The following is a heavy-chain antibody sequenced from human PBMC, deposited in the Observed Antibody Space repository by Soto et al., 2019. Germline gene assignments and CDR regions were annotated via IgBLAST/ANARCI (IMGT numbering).Heavy chain of an antibody. CDR3: ATRITVFGLLIPPFDP. D-gene: IGHD3-3*01. J-gene: IGHJ5*02. CDR2: INHTGGT. Sequence: SETLSLTCAVYGGSVNGYYWNWIRQPPGKGPEWIGEINHTGGTHYNPSLKSRVTMSVDTSKNQFSLRLSSVTAADTAIYYCATRITVFGLLIPPFDPWGQGTQVTSPQ. CDR1: GGSVNGYY. V-gene: IGHV4-34*01.